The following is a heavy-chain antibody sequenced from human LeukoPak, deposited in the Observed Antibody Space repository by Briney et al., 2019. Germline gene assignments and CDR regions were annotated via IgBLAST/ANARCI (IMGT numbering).Heavy chain of an antibody. CDR1: GYTFTSYY. CDR3: ARAGMVGATRGYFDY. Sequence: GASVKVSCKASGYTFTSYYMHWVRQAPGQGLEWMGIINPSGGSTSYAQKFQGSVTMTRDMSTSTVYMELSSLRSEDTAVYYCARAGMVGATRGYFDYWGQGTLVTVSS. J-gene: IGHJ4*02. CDR2: INPSGGST. V-gene: IGHV1-46*01. D-gene: IGHD1-26*01.